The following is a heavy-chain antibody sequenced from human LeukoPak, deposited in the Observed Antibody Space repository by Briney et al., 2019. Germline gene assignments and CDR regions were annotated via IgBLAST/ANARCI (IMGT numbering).Heavy chain of an antibody. CDR3: ARHGDYRSYYYYGMDV. CDR2: IYYSGST. Sequence: SETLSLTCTVSGGSISSSGYYWGWIRQPPGKGLEWIGSIYYSGSTYYNPSLKSRVTISVDASKNQFSLKLSSVTAADTAVYYCARHGDYRSYYYYGMDVWGQGTTVTVSS. D-gene: IGHD4-11*01. V-gene: IGHV4-39*01. J-gene: IGHJ6*02. CDR1: GGSISSSGYY.